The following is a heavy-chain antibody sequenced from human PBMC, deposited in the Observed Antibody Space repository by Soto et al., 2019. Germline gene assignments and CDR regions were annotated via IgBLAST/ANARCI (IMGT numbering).Heavy chain of an antibody. Sequence: ATVKVSCKASGYTFTSYGISWVRQAPGQGLEWMGWISAYNGNTNYAQKLQGRVTMTTDTSTSTAYMELRILRSDDTAVYYCARGTTMVRGVSNSDYWGQGTLVTVSS. CDR3: ARGTTMVRGVSNSDY. CDR1: GYTFTSYG. D-gene: IGHD3-10*01. CDR2: ISAYNGNT. J-gene: IGHJ4*02. V-gene: IGHV1-18*01.